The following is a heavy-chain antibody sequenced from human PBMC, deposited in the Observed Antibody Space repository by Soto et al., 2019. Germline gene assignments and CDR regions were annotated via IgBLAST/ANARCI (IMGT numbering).Heavy chain of an antibody. CDR2: FDPEDGET. D-gene: IGHD4-4*01. V-gene: IGHV1-24*01. CDR1: GYTLTELF. CDR3: AAGEGNGYSLPALNS. J-gene: IGHJ4*02. Sequence: ASVKVSCKVSGYTLTELFMHWVRQAPGKGLEGMGGFDPEDGETINAQKFQGRVTMTEDTSTDTAYMKRSSLRSEDPAVYYCAAGEGNGYSLPALNSWGQGTVVTVSS.